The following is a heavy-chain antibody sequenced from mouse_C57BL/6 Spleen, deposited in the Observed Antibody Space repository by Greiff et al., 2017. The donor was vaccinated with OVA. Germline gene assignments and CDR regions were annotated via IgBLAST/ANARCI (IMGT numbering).Heavy chain of an antibody. Sequence: EVMLVESGGGLVKPGGSLKLSCAASGFTFSDYGMHWVRQAPEKGLEWVAYISSGSSTIYYADTVKGRFTISRDNAKNTLFLQMTSLRSEDTAMYYCARVSNYRNYAMDYWGQGTSVTVSS. CDR2: ISSGSSTI. CDR1: GFTFSDYG. D-gene: IGHD2-5*01. J-gene: IGHJ4*01. V-gene: IGHV5-17*01. CDR3: ARVSNYRNYAMDY.